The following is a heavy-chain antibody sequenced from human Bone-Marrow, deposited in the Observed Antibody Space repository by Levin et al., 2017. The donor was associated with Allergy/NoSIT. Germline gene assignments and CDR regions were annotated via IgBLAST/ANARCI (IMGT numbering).Heavy chain of an antibody. D-gene: IGHD6-19*01. CDR2: ISSSSSYI. Sequence: GESLKISCAASGFTFSSYSMNWVRQAPGKGLEWVSSISSSSSYIYYADSVKGRFTISRDNAKYSLYLQMNSLRAEDTAVYYCARDLFPGSSGWYGYWGQGTLVTVSS. J-gene: IGHJ4*02. CDR1: GFTFSSYS. V-gene: IGHV3-21*01. CDR3: ARDLFPGSSGWYGY.